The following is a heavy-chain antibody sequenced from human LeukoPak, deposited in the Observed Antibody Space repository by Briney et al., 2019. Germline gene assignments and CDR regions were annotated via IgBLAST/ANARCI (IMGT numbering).Heavy chain of an antibody. V-gene: IGHV3-23*01. CDR2: ISGGGDAT. J-gene: IGHJ4*02. Sequence: GGSLRLSCAASDFSFITYAMSWVRQAPGKGLEWVSTISGGGDATYYADSVKGRFTISRDNSKNTLYLQMNSPRVEDTAVYYCARDSSMLRGPLVIYYFDFWGQGTLVTVSS. D-gene: IGHD3-10*01. CDR3: ARDSSMLRGPLVIYYFDF. CDR1: DFSFITYA.